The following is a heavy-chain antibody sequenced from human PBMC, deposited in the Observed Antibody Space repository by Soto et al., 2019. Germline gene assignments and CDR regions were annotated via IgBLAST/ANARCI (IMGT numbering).Heavy chain of an antibody. CDR3: VRDDIGLGIDY. D-gene: IGHD1-1*01. Sequence: SETLSLTCAVYGGSFSGYYWSWIRQPPGKGLEWIGEINHSGSTNYNPSLKSRVTISVDTSKNQFSLKLSSVTAADTAVYYCVRDDIGLGIDYWGLGTLVTVSS. V-gene: IGHV4-34*01. CDR2: INHSGST. J-gene: IGHJ4*02. CDR1: GGSFSGYY.